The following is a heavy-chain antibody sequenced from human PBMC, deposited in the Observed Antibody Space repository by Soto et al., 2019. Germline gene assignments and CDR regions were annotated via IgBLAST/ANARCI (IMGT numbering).Heavy chain of an antibody. J-gene: IGHJ4*02. CDR2: ISGRGGVT. CDR3: AKDRQFRSYYESAGHYND. CDR1: GFTFRNQD. D-gene: IGHD3-22*01. Sequence: EVQLLESGGGLVQPGGSLRLTCVGSGFTFRNQDMRWVRQAPGKGLEWVSGISGRGGVTYYADSVKGRFTISRDNAKNTLYLQMNNLNAYDTAVYYCAKDRQFRSYYESAGHYNDWGQGTLVTVSS. V-gene: IGHV3-23*01.